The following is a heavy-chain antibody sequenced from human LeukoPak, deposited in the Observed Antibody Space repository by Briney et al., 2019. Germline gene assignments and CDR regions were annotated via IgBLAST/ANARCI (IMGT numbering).Heavy chain of an antibody. Sequence: PGGSLRLSCAASGFTFSSYAMSWVRQAPGKGLEWVSAISGSGGSTYYADSVKGRFTISRDNSKNTLYLQMNSLSAEDTAVYYCAIFHDYYDTSGAPGYWGQGTLVTVSS. V-gene: IGHV3-23*01. CDR3: AIFHDYYDTSGAPGY. CDR2: ISGSGGST. J-gene: IGHJ4*02. CDR1: GFTFSSYA. D-gene: IGHD3-22*01.